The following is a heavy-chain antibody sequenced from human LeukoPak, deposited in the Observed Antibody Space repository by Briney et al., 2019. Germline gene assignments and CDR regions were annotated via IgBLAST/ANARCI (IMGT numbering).Heavy chain of an antibody. D-gene: IGHD5-18*01. CDR1: GFTFSSYA. Sequence: GGSLRLSCAASGFTFSSYAMSWVRPAPGKGLEWVSAISGSGGSTYYADSVKGRFTISRDNSKNTLYLQMNSLRAEDTAVYYCAKPTESGSLYSYGGGYDAFDIWGQGTMVTVSS. CDR3: AKPTESGSLYSYGGGYDAFDI. CDR2: ISGSGGST. V-gene: IGHV3-23*01. J-gene: IGHJ3*02.